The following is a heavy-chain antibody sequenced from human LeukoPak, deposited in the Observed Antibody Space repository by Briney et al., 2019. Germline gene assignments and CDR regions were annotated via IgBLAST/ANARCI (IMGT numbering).Heavy chain of an antibody. J-gene: IGHJ4*02. CDR2: IIPIFGTA. Sequence: SVKVSCKASGGTFSSYAIGWVRQAPGQGLEWMGRIIPIFGTANYAQKFQGRVTITTDESTSTAYMELSSLRSEDTAVYYCARENYYDSSGYYYVDDYWGQGTLVTVSS. V-gene: IGHV1-69*05. CDR1: GGTFSSYA. CDR3: ARENYYDSSGYYYVDDY. D-gene: IGHD3-22*01.